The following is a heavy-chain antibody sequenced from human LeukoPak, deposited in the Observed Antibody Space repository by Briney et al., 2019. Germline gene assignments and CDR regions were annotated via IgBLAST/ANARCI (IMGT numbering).Heavy chain of an antibody. CDR2: IYYRGNT. CDR3: TRVQHSGTSDY. CDR1: GGSNNNFY. J-gene: IGHJ4*02. D-gene: IGHD3-10*01. Sequence: SETLSLTCTVSGGSNNNFYWSWIRQPPGKALEWIGYIYYRGNTKYNASLGSRLTISVDTSKNQFSLNLNSVTAADTAVYYCTRVQHSGTSDYWGQGILVTVSS. V-gene: IGHV4-59*01.